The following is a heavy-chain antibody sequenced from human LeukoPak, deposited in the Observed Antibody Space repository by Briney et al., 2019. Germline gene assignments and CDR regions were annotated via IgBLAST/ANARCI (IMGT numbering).Heavy chain of an antibody. CDR3: ARDQEGFDY. J-gene: IGHJ4*02. CDR1: GYTLTSNY. Sequence: ASVRVSCKASGYTLTSNYIHWVRQAPGQGLEWMGMIYPRDGSTSYAQKFQGRVTVTRDTSTSTVHMELSGLRSEDTAVYYCARDQEGFDYWGQGTLVTVSS. V-gene: IGHV1-46*01. CDR2: IYPRDGST.